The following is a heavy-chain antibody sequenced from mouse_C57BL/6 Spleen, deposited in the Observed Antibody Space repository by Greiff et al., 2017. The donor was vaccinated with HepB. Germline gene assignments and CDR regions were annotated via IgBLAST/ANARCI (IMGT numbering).Heavy chain of an antibody. Sequence: EVKVVESEGGLVQPGSSMKLSCTASGFTFSDYYMAWVRQVPEKGLEWVANINYDGSSTYYLDSLKSRFIISRDNAKNILYLQMSSLKSEDTATYYCARDPGYYPFDYWGQGTTLTVSS. J-gene: IGHJ2*01. CDR3: ARDPGYYPFDY. V-gene: IGHV5-16*01. D-gene: IGHD2-3*01. CDR2: INYDGSST. CDR1: GFTFSDYY.